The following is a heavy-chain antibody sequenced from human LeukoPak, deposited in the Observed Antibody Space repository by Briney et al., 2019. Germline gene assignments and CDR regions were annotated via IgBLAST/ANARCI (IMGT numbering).Heavy chain of an antibody. CDR2: ISAYNGNT. CDR3: ARAVMVRGSNWFDP. CDR1: GYTFTGYG. D-gene: IGHD3-10*01. V-gene: IGHV1-18*01. Sequence: ASVKVSCKASGYTFTGYGISWVRQAPGQGLEWMGWISAYNGNTNYAQKLQGRVTMTTDTSTSTAYMELRSLRSDDTAVYYCARAVMVRGSNWFDPWGQGTLVTVSS. J-gene: IGHJ5*02.